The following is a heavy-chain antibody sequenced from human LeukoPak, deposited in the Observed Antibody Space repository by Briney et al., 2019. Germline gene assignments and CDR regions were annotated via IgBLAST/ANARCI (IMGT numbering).Heavy chain of an antibody. CDR2: IKSKTDGGTT. J-gene: IGHJ4*02. CDR1: GFTFSNAW. V-gene: IGHV3-15*01. Sequence: KPGGSLRLSCAASGFTFSNAWMSWVRQAPGKGLEWVGRIKSKTDGGTTDYAAPVKGRFTISRDDSKNTLYLQMNSLKTEDTAVYYCITEYYYDSSGYYFVDYWGQGTLVTVSS. D-gene: IGHD3-22*01. CDR3: ITEYYYDSSGYYFVDY.